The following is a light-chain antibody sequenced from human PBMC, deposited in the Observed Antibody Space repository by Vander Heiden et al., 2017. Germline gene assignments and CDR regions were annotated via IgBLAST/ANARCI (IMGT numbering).Light chain of an antibody. J-gene: IGLJ1*01. CDR1: SFNIGENS. CDR3: GTWDGSLSAV. V-gene: IGLV1-51*01. Sequence: QSVLTQPPSVSAAPGQKVTIPCSGASFNIGENSVSWYQQLPETAPKLLIYANSERPACIPDRFSGSKSGTSATLTITGLQTGDEADYYCGTWDGSLSAVFGTGTRVTVL. CDR2: ANS.